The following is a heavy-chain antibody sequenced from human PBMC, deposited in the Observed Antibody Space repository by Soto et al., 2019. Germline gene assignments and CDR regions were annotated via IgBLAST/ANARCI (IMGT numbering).Heavy chain of an antibody. D-gene: IGHD2-21*01. J-gene: IGHJ5*02. CDR3: ARVAVISAFDP. V-gene: IGHV3-48*02. Sequence: EVQLVESGGGLVQPGGSLRLSCATSGFTFSTYSMNWVRQAPGKGLEWISYISSSSVTIYYADSVKGRFSISRDNAKNSLYLQMNSLRDDDTAVYYCARVAVISAFDPWGQGTLVTVSS. CDR2: ISSSSVTI. CDR1: GFTFSTYS.